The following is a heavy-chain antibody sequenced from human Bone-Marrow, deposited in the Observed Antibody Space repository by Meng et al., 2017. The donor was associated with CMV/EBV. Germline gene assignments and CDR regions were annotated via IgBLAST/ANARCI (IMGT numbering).Heavy chain of an antibody. Sequence: SETLSLTCAVYGGSFSGYYWSWIRQPPGKGLEWIGEIHHSENTNYNPSLKSRVTISEDTSKNQFSLKLSSVTAADTAVYYCARGEVGASRGLFDYWGQGMLVTVSS. D-gene: IGHD1-26*01. CDR2: IHHSENT. CDR1: GGSFSGYY. J-gene: IGHJ4*02. CDR3: ARGEVGASRGLFDY. V-gene: IGHV4-34*01.